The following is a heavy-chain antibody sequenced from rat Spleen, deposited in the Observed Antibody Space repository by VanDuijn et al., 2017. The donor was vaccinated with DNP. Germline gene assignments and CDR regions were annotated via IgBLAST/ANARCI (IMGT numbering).Heavy chain of an antibody. V-gene: IGHV5-31*01. CDR2: ITSGTGTT. D-gene: IGHD1-11*01. CDR1: GFTFNYYW. CDR3: TTDFERGY. J-gene: IGHJ2*01. Sequence: EVQLVESGGNLVQVGRSLKLSCVASGFTFNYYWMAWIRQVPGKGLEWIASITSGTGTTSYADAVKGRFTISRDNAKRSLYLQMDSLRSEDTATYYCTTDFERGYWGQGVMVTVSS.